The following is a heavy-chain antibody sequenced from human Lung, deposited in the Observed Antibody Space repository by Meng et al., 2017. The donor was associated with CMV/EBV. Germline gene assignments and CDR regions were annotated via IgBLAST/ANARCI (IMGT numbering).Heavy chain of an antibody. Sequence: GGSLRLXCAASGFTFSIYAMNWVRQAPGKGLEWVSVFSGSGDNTYYADSVKGRFTISRDNSKNTLYLQMNSLRAEDTAVYYCAKTFYVSGSRVAWGLDPWXQGALVTVSS. CDR1: GFTFSIYA. V-gene: IGHV3-23*01. CDR3: AKTFYVSGSRVAWGLDP. J-gene: IGHJ5*02. D-gene: IGHD6-19*01. CDR2: FSGSGDNT.